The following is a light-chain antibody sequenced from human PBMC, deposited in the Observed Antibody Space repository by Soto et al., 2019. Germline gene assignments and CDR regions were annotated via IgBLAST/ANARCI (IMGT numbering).Light chain of an antibody. V-gene: IGKV1-6*01. J-gene: IGKJ1*01. CDR2: AAS. Sequence: IKITQSPSTLSASEGDRVTISCRATQSVGIWLAWYQQKPGKAPKLLINAASSLQSGVPSRFSGSGSGTDFTLTISSLQPEDFATYYCQQDYTYPWTFGQGTQVDIK. CDR1: QSVGIW. CDR3: QQDYTYPWT.